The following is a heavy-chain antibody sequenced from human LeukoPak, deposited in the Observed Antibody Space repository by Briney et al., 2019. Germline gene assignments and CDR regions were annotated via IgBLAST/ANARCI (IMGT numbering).Heavy chain of an antibody. D-gene: IGHD3-22*01. CDR1: GFTFSSYA. CDR2: IRGSGGTT. CDR3: AKGYYDRSGYQQAFDI. J-gene: IGHJ3*02. V-gene: IGHV3-23*01. Sequence: GGSLRLSCAASGFTFSSYAMSWVRWVPGKGLEWVSVIRGSGGTTNYADSVKGRFTISRDNSKNTLYLQMNSLRAEDTAVYYCAKGYYDRSGYQQAFDIWGQGTTVTVSS.